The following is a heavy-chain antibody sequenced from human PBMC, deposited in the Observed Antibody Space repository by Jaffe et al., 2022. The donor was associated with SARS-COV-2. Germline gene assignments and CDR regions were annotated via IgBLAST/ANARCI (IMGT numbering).Heavy chain of an antibody. CDR3: ARESRSGRHFDY. CDR1: GFTFSSYW. Sequence: EVQLVESGGGLVQPGGSLRLSCAASGFTFSSYWMHWVRQAPGKGLVWVSRINSDGSSTNYADSVKGRFTISRDNANNTLYLQMNSLRAEDTAVYYCARESRSGRHFDYWGQGTLVTVSS. D-gene: IGHD1-26*01. CDR2: INSDGSST. V-gene: IGHV3-74*01. J-gene: IGHJ4*02.